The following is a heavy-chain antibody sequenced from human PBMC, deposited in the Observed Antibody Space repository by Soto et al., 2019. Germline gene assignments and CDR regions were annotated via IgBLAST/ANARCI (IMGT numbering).Heavy chain of an antibody. CDR2: ISAYNGNT. CDR3: ARGGSGSYYNPRPDYYYGMDV. V-gene: IGHV1-18*01. Sequence: GASVKVSCKASGYTFTSYGISWVRQAPGQRLEWMGWISAYNGNTNYAQKLQGRVTMTTDTPTSTAYMELRSLRSDDTAVYYCARGGSGSYYNPRPDYYYGMDVWGQGTTVTVSS. CDR1: GYTFTSYG. J-gene: IGHJ6*02. D-gene: IGHD3-10*01.